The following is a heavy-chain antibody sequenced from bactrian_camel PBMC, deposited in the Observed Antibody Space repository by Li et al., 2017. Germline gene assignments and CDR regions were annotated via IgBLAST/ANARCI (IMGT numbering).Heavy chain of an antibody. CDR1: KFSSGSYC. V-gene: IGHV3S40*01. CDR3: AAAAGREIPAEQILSAKAYELRLSLQRPGRTAFGY. Sequence: DVQLVESGGTSVQAGGSLRLSRAHWKFSSGSYCMGCFRQAPGKGREGVAALYTGGGSTYYADSVKGRFTISQDFLENVVYLQMNNLKPSDTAMYYCAAAAGREIPAEQILSAKAYELRLSLQRPGRTAFGYWGQGTQVTVS. J-gene: IGHJ6*01. D-gene: IGHD1*01. CDR2: LYTGGGST.